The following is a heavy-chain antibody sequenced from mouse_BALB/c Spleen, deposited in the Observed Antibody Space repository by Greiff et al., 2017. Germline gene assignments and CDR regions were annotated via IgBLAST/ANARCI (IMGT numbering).Heavy chain of an antibody. J-gene: IGHJ2*01. V-gene: IGHV1-80*01. CDR3: ATYYGNYFDY. CDR2: IYPGDGDT. D-gene: IGHD2-10*01. CDR1: GYAFSSYW. Sequence: VKLQESGAELVRPGSSVKISCKASGYAFSSYWMNWVKQRPGQGLEWIGQIYPGDGDTNYNGKFKGKATLTADKSSSTAYMQLSSLTSEDSAVYFCATYYGNYFDYWGQGTTLTVSS.